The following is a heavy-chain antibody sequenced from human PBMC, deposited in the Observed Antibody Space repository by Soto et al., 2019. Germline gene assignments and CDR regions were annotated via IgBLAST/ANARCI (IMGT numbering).Heavy chain of an antibody. J-gene: IGHJ6*02. CDR3: ARSYDSSGYYYYAMDV. D-gene: IGHD3-22*01. V-gene: IGHV4-61*01. CDR1: GGSVSSGNYY. Sequence: PSETLSLTCTVSGGSVSSGNYYWNWIRQPPGKGLEWVGYIYSSGSTKYTPSLKSRVTISVDTSRTQFSLNLRSVTAADTAVYYCARSYDSSGYYYYAMDVWGQGTTVTVSS. CDR2: IYSSGST.